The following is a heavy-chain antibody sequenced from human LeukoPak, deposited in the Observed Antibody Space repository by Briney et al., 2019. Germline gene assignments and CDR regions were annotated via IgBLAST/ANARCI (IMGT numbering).Heavy chain of an antibody. D-gene: IGHD3-10*01. Sequence: PSETLSLTCTVSGGSISGSSYYWGWIRQPPGKGLEWIGSIYYSGSTYYNPSLKSRVTISVDTSKNQFSLKLSSVTAADTAVYYCARTPGGDAFDIWGQGTMVTVSS. CDR1: GGSISGSSYY. CDR3: ARTPGGDAFDI. CDR2: IYYSGST. J-gene: IGHJ3*02. V-gene: IGHV4-39*07.